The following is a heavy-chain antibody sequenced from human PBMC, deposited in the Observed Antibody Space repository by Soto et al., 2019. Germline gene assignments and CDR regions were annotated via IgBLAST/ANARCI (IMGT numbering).Heavy chain of an antibody. J-gene: IGHJ6*03. Sequence: QVQLVESGGGVVQPGGSLRLSCAASGFTFSSYGMHWVRQAPGKGLEWVAVIWYDGSNKYYADSVKGRFTISRDNSKNTLYLQMNSLRAEDTAVYYCARDKYYYYMDVWGKGTTVTVSS. CDR3: ARDKYYYYMDV. CDR1: GFTFSSYG. CDR2: IWYDGSNK. V-gene: IGHV3-33*01.